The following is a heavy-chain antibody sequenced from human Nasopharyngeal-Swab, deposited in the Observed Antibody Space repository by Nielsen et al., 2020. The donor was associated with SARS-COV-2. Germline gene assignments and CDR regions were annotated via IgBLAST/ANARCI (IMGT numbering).Heavy chain of an antibody. Sequence: GESLKISCATSGFTFSNYWMHWVRQAPGKGLVWVSHIDSDGGGTFYADSVKGRFTISRDNAKNTVYLQMNSLRDEDTAVYYCARSSRSPWLALSYWGQGTLVTASA. CDR2: IDSDGGGT. V-gene: IGHV3-74*01. CDR1: GFTFSNYW. J-gene: IGHJ4*02. D-gene: IGHD6-19*01. CDR3: ARSSRSPWLALSY.